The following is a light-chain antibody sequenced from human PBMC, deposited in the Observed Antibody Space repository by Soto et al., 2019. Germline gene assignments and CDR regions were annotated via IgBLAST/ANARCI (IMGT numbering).Light chain of an antibody. CDR1: SSNIGAGYE. Sequence: QSVLTQPPSVSGAPGQRVTISCTGSSSNIGAGYEVHWYQQLPGTAPKLLIYVNIDRPSSVPDQFSGSKSGSSVYLAINGIQAEDDSAYDCQPYHRSQCGVVFCVGINQTV. CDR2: VNI. CDR3: QPYHRSQCGVV. J-gene: IGLJ3*02. V-gene: IGLV1-40*01.